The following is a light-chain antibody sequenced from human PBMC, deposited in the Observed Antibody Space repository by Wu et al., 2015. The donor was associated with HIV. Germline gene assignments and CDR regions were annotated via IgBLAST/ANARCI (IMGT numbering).Light chain of an antibody. CDR2: KAS. CDR1: QNIYTW. V-gene: IGKV1-5*03. CDR3: QQYNSYSRT. J-gene: IGKJ1*01. Sequence: DIQMTQSPSTLSASVGDRVTTTCRASQNIYTWLAWYQQKPGKAPKLLIYKASTLESEVPSRFSGSGSGTEFTLTISSLQPDDFATYYCQQYNSYSRTFGQGTKVEIK.